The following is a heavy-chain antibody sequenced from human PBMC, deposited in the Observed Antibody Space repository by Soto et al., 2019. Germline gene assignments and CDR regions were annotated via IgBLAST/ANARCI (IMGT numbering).Heavy chain of an antibody. CDR1: GGTFSSYT. V-gene: IGHV1-69*02. CDR2: IIPILGIA. Sequence: QVQLVQSGAEVKKPGSSVKVSCKASGGTFSSYTISWVRQAPGQGLEWMGRIIPILGIANYVQKFQGRVTITADKSTIKAYMELSSLRSENTAVYYCSIEYCSSTSCNRDYWGQGTLVTVSS. CDR3: SIEYCSSTSCNRDY. J-gene: IGHJ4*02. D-gene: IGHD2-2*02.